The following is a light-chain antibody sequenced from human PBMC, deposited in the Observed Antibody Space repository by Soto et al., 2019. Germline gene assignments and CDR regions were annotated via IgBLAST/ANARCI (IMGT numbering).Light chain of an antibody. CDR2: VNNDGSH. Sequence: QSVLTQSPSASASLGASVKLTCTLSSGHSRNAIAWHQQLPQKGPRYLMKVNNDGSHAKGAGIPDRFSGSSSGAERYLIISSLQSDDEADYYCQTWETGSVTFGGGTKLTVL. V-gene: IGLV4-69*01. CDR3: QTWETGSVT. CDR1: SGHSRNA. J-gene: IGLJ2*01.